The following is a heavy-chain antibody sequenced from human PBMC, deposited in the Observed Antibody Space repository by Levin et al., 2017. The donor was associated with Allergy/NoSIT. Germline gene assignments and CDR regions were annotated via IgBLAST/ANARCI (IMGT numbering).Heavy chain of an antibody. J-gene: IGHJ4*02. CDR3: ARDRVEYMDYYDSSGYYYNMDY. Sequence: SVKVSCKASGGTFSSYAISWVRQAPGQGLEWMGGIIPIFGTANYAQKFQGRVTITADESTSTAYMELSSLRSEDTAVYYCARDRVEYMDYYDSSGYYYNMDYWGQGTLVTVSS. D-gene: IGHD3-22*01. CDR2: IIPIFGTA. CDR1: GGTFSSYA. V-gene: IGHV1-69*13.